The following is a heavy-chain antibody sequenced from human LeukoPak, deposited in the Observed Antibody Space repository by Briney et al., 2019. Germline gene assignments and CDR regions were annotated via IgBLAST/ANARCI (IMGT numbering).Heavy chain of an antibody. V-gene: IGHV1-8*01. D-gene: IGHD3-9*01. CDR1: GYTFTSYD. CDR2: MNANSGNT. Sequence: ASVKVSCKASGYTFTSYDIKWVRQAPGEGLEWMGWMNANSGNTGYAQKYQGRVTMTTNTSISTAYMELSSLRSEDTAVYYCARGPIGYYDILTGYLGTGAFDIWGQGTMVTVSS. CDR3: ARGPIGYYDILTGYLGTGAFDI. J-gene: IGHJ3*02.